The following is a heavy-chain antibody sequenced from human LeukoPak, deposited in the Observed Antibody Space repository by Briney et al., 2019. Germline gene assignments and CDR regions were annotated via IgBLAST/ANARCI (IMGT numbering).Heavy chain of an antibody. CDR2: ISSSSSTI. J-gene: IGHJ6*03. D-gene: IGHD3-10*01. V-gene: IGHV3-48*01. CDR3: ARPPRGAGYYYYYMDA. Sequence: GGSLRLSCAASGFTFSSYSMNWVRQAPGKGLEWVSYISSSSSTIYYADSVKGRFTISRDNDKNSLYLQMNSLRAEDTAVYYCARPPRGAGYYYYYMDAWGKGTTVTVSS. CDR1: GFTFSSYS.